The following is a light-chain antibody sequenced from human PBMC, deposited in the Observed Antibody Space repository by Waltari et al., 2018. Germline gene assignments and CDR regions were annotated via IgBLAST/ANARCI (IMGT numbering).Light chain of an antibody. V-gene: IGLV3-10*01. CDR2: EDN. CDR1: ALPNKY. Sequence: SYELTQPPSVSVSPGQTARIPCSGAALPNKYGYWYQQKSGQAPVLVIYEDNKRRSGIPERFSGSSSGTMVTLTISGAQVEDEGDYYCYSTDRTGKQRVFGGGTKLTVL. CDR3: YSTDRTGKQRV. J-gene: IGLJ2*01.